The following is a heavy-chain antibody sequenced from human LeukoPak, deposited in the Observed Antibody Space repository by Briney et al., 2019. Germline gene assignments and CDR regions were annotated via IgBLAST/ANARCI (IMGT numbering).Heavy chain of an antibody. Sequence: SETLSLTCTVSGGSISSYYWSWIRQPPGKGLEWIGYIYTSGSTTYNPSLKSRVPISVDTSKNQFSLKLSSVTAADTAVYYCARGRTRYGDYFDYWGQGTLVTVSS. D-gene: IGHD4-17*01. CDR1: GGSISSYY. CDR3: ARGRTRYGDYFDY. J-gene: IGHJ4*02. V-gene: IGHV4-4*09. CDR2: IYTSGST.